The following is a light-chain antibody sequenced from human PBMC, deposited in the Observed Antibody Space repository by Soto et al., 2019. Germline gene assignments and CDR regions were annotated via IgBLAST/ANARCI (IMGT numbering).Light chain of an antibody. CDR1: QTIISY. CDR2: SAS. J-gene: IGKJ1*01. Sequence: QMPQSHSSLSASVGDRITIACRASQTIISYLNWYQQKQGKAPRLLIFSASSLHSGVPSRFSGSGSGTDFTLPISSLQPDDFATYYCQHYNSYSEAFGQGTKV. V-gene: IGKV1-39*01. CDR3: QHYNSYSEA.